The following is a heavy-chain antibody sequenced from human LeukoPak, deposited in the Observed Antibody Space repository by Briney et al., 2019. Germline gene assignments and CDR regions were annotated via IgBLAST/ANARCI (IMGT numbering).Heavy chain of an antibody. D-gene: IGHD6-19*01. Sequence: AGGSLRLSCAASGFTFSSYGMRWVRQAPGKGLEWVAVIWYDGSNKYYADSVKGRFTISRDNSKNTLYLQMNSLRAEDTAVYYCARDPREQWLVDKGDYWGQGTLVTVSS. J-gene: IGHJ4*02. CDR3: ARDPREQWLVDKGDY. CDR2: IWYDGSNK. CDR1: GFTFSSYG. V-gene: IGHV3-33*01.